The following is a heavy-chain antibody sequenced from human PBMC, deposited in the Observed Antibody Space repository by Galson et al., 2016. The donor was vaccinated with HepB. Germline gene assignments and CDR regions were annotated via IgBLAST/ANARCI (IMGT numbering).Heavy chain of an antibody. V-gene: IGHV1-2*02. CDR3: ARTRTPGLASGSWFDY. Sequence: SVQVSCKASGDSFTDYYMHWVRQAPGQGLEWMGWINPNSGGTYYARKFQGRATMTRDTSISTAYMALNGLRADDTAGYYCARTRTPGLASGSWFDYWGQGPLVTVSS. CDR1: GDSFTDYY. D-gene: IGHD3-10*01. CDR2: INPNSGGT. J-gene: IGHJ4*02.